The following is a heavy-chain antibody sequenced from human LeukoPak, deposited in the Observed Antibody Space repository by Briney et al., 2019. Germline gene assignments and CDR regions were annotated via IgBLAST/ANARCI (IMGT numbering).Heavy chain of an antibody. CDR2: IWYDGSNK. CDR3: AREFWSGPPDY. D-gene: IGHD3-3*01. CDR1: GFTFSSYG. Sequence: GRSLRLSCAASGFTFSSYGMHWVRQAPGKGLEWVAVIWYDGSNKYYADSVKGRFTISRDNSKNTLYLQMNRLRAEDTAVYYCAREFWSGPPDYWGQGTLVTVSS. V-gene: IGHV3-33*01. J-gene: IGHJ4*02.